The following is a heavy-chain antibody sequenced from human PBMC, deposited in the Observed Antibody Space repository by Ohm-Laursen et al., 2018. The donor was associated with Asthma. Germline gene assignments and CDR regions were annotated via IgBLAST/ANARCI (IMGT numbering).Heavy chain of an antibody. CDR1: GFTFRSYG. CDR2: IRSKAAGGTT. CDR3: TTGAVYYDILAGYYSDY. J-gene: IGHJ4*02. Sequence: SLRLSCAASGFTFRSYGMHWVRQPPGKGLEWVGRIRSKAAGGTTDDAAPVKGRFSISRDDSKNTLYLQMNSLKTEDAAVYYCTTGAVYYDILAGYYSDYWGQGTLVTVSS. V-gene: IGHV3-15*01. D-gene: IGHD3-9*01.